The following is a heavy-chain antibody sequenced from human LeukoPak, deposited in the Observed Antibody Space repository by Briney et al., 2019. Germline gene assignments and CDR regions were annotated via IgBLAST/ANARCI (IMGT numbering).Heavy chain of an antibody. Sequence: RSGGSLRLFCAASGFTFDDYAMNWVRQVPGKGLEWVSGINWNGGSTGYADSVKGRFTISRDNAKNSLYLQMNSLRAEDTALYYCARAGYTYVSPMTDYWGQGTLVTVSS. CDR3: ARAGYTYVSPMTDY. CDR1: GFTFDDYA. CDR2: INWNGGST. J-gene: IGHJ4*02. V-gene: IGHV3-20*04. D-gene: IGHD5-18*01.